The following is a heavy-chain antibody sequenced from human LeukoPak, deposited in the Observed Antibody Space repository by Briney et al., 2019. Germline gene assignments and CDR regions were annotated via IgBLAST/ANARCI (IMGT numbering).Heavy chain of an antibody. CDR1: GFSLSTSGVG. Sequence: SGPTLVNPTQTLTLTCTFSGFSLSTSGVGVCWIRQPPGKALEWLALIYWNDDKRYSPSLKSRLTITKDTSKNQVVLTMTNMDPVDTARYYCAHRPRNRGTNNWFDPWGQGTLVTVSS. J-gene: IGHJ5*02. CDR3: AHRPRNRGTNNWFDP. D-gene: IGHD1-14*01. V-gene: IGHV2-5*01. CDR2: IYWNDDK.